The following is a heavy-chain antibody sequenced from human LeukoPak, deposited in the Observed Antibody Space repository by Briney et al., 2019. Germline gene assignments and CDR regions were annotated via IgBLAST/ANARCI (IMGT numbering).Heavy chain of an antibody. J-gene: IGHJ4*02. V-gene: IGHV4-4*02. Sequence: SETLSLTCAVSGGSVSDTNWWSWVRQPPGKGLEWIAEIHHSGRTNYSPSLRSRVTISLDESKNQLSLHLNSVTAADTAAFYCAGNGEKNFDYWGQGILVTVSS. CDR1: GGSVSDTNW. CDR2: IHHSGRT. D-gene: IGHD3-10*01. CDR3: AGNGEKNFDY.